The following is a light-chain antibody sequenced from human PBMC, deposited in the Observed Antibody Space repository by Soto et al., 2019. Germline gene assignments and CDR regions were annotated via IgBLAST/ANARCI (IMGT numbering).Light chain of an antibody. CDR1: SGDVGGYNY. Sequence: QSVLTQPPSASGSPGQSVTISCTGTSGDVGGYNYVSWYQQHPGKAPKLMIYEVNKRPSGVPDRFSGSKSGNTASLTVSGLQAEDEADYYCSSYAGSNNLLFGGGTKLTVL. CDR3: SSYAGSNNLL. CDR2: EVN. J-gene: IGLJ2*01. V-gene: IGLV2-8*01.